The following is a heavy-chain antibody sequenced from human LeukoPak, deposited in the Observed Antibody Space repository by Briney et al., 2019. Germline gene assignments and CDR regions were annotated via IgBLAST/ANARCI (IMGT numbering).Heavy chain of an antibody. J-gene: IGHJ3*02. CDR2: ISGSGGST. V-gene: IGHV3-23*01. Sequence: GGSLRLSCAASGFTFSSSAMSWVRQAPGKGLEWVSSISGSGGSTYYADSVKGRFTISRDNSKNTLYLQMNSLRAEDTAVYYCARGSGSYYDAFDIWGQGTMVTVSS. CDR3: ARGSGSYYDAFDI. D-gene: IGHD3-10*01. CDR1: GFTFSSSA.